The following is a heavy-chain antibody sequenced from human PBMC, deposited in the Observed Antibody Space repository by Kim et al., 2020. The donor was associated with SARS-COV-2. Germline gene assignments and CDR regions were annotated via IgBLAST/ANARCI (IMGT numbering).Heavy chain of an antibody. CDR1: GGSISSSSYH. D-gene: IGHD3-10*01. CDR3: ASPDVSGSGPYWMAPFDH. V-gene: IGHV4-39*01. CDR2: IYYSGTV. Sequence: SETLSLTCTVSGGSISSSSYHWGWIRQPPGKGLEWIGNIYYSGTVYYNPSLKSRVTISVDTSKNQFSLKVTSVTAADTAIYYCASPDVSGSGPYWMAPFDHGRQGPLVRVPS. J-gene: IGHJ4*02.